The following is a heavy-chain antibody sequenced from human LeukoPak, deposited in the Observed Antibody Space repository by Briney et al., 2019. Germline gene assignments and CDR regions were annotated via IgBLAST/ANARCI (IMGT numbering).Heavy chain of an antibody. D-gene: IGHD1-1*01. V-gene: IGHV3-33*06. CDR2: IWYDGSNK. J-gene: IGHJ4*02. CDR3: AKDLNWNDGFDY. Sequence: SLRLSCAASGFTFSSYGMHWVRQAPGKGLEWVAVIWYDGSNKYYADSVKGRFTISRDNSKNTLYLQMNSLRAEDTAVYYCAKDLNWNDGFDYWGQGTLVSLSS. CDR1: GFTFSSYG.